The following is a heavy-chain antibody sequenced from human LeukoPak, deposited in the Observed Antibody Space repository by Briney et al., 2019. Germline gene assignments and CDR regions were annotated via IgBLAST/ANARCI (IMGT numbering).Heavy chain of an antibody. J-gene: IGHJ6*03. Sequence: PGGSLRLSCAASGFTFTNYGMHWVRQAPGKGLEWVAFIRYDGGNEYYADSVKGRFTISRDNSKNTLYLQMNSLRAEDTAMYYCAKSSVELLNYYYYIDVWGKGTTVTVSS. CDR1: GFTFTNYG. V-gene: IGHV3-30*02. CDR2: IRYDGGNE. CDR3: AKSSVELLNYYYYIDV. D-gene: IGHD1-26*01.